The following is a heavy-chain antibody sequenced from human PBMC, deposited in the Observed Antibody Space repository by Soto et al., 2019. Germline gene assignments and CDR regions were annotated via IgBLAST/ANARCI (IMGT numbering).Heavy chain of an antibody. CDR2: IWYDGSDK. V-gene: IGHV3-30*19. J-gene: IGHJ4*02. D-gene: IGHD3-22*01. Sequence: GGSLRLSCAASGFTFSNYAMHWVRQAPGKGLEWVAVIWYDGSDKDYADSVKGRFTISRDNSRNTLFLQMNSLRAEDTAVYYCARDYYKYYDSSGYYRSPAYWGQGTLVTVSS. CDR3: ARDYYKYYDSSGYYRSPAY. CDR1: GFTFSNYA.